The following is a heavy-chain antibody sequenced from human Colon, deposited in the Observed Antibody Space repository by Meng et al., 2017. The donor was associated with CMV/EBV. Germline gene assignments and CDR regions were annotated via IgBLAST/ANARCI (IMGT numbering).Heavy chain of an antibody. CDR2: ITWDGTGT. V-gene: IGHV3-43*01. CDR1: GFSFEDYP. CDR3: VKGKDGYNDY. J-gene: IGHJ4*02. Sequence: LSCTASGFSFEDYPMHWVRQAPGKGLECVSLITWDGTGTYHADSVKGRFTISRDNSRNSLYLDMISLRPEDAALYYCVKGKDGYNDYWGQGTLVTVSS. D-gene: IGHD5-24*01.